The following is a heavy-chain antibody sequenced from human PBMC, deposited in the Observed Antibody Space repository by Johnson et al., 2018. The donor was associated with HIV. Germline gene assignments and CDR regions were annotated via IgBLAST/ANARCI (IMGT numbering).Heavy chain of an antibody. CDR1: GFTFDDYG. V-gene: IGHV3-20*04. CDR3: ARDQYSTSDDDAFDI. D-gene: IGHD6-6*01. J-gene: IGHJ3*02. Sequence: VRLVESGGGVVRPGGSLRLSCAASGFTFDDYGMTWVRQAPGKGLEWVSRINLYGAITAYADSVKGRFTISRDHAKNSLYLQMNSLSAEDTALYYCARDQYSTSDDDAFDIWGQGTMVTVSS. CDR2: INLYGAIT.